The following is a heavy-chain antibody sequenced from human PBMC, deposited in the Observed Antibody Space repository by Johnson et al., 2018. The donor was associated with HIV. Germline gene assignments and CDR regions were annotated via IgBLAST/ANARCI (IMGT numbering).Heavy chain of an antibody. CDR1: GFTFSNYA. V-gene: IGHV3-64*04. CDR3: AKGIAAPHDACDI. CDR2: ISGSGGSR. Sequence: QVQLVESGGGLVKPGGSLRLSCAGSGFTFSNYAIYWVRQAPGKGLEYVSAISGSGGSRYYADSVKGRFTISRDNSKNTLYLQMNSLRAEDTAVLYCAKGIAAPHDACDIWGQGTMVTVSS. D-gene: IGHD6-6*01. J-gene: IGHJ3*02.